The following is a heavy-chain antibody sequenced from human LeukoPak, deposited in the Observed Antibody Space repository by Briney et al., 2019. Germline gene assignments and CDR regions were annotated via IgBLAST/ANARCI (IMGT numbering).Heavy chain of an antibody. CDR2: ISSSGST. CDR1: GGSISSYY. J-gene: IGHJ4*02. Sequence: SETLSLTCTVSGGSISSYYWSWIRQPPGKGGDWIRYISSSGSTNSNPSLKSRVTISVDTSKNQFSLKLSSVTAADTAVYYCAGHEAVAGRVGYWGQGTLVTVSS. D-gene: IGHD6-19*01. CDR3: AGHEAVAGRVGY. V-gene: IGHV4-59*08.